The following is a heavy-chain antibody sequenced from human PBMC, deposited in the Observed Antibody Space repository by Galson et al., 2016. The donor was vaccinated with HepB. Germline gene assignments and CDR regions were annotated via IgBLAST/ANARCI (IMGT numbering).Heavy chain of an antibody. D-gene: IGHD3/OR15-3a*01. CDR2: IYWDDDK. Sequence: PALVKPTQTLTLTCSFSGFSLKTPGVGVGWIRQPPGRALEWLAFIYWDDDKRYSPSLKSRLTVTKDTSKNQVVLTLTNMDPVDTATYYCAHRGYDFWTNRQGWFGSWGQGTLVTVSS. J-gene: IGHJ5*01. V-gene: IGHV2-5*02. CDR3: AHRGYDFWTNRQGWFGS. CDR1: GFSLKTPGVG.